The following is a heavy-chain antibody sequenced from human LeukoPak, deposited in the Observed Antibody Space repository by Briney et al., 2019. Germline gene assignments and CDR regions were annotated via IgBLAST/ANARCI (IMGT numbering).Heavy chain of an antibody. V-gene: IGHV1-46*01. CDR3: AKDILTGYYRGAFDI. D-gene: IGHD3-9*01. Sequence: ASVKVSCKASGYTFTSYYMHWVRQAPGQGLEWMGIINPSGGSTSYAQKFQGRVTMTRDMSTSTVYMELSSLRAEDTAVYYCAKDILTGYYRGAFDIWGQGTMVTVSS. CDR1: GYTFTSYY. J-gene: IGHJ3*02. CDR2: INPSGGST.